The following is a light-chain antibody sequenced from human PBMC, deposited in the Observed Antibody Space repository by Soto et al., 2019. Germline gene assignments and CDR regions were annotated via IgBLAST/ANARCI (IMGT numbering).Light chain of an antibody. Sequence: DIPMTQSPSTLSASVGDRVTITCRASQSIGSWLAWYQQKPGKAPKLLIYDASSLESGVPSRFSGSGSGTEFTLTISSLQPDDFATYYCHQYNSYSLTFGGGTKVEI. CDR2: DAS. J-gene: IGKJ4*01. V-gene: IGKV1-5*01. CDR1: QSIGSW. CDR3: HQYNSYSLT.